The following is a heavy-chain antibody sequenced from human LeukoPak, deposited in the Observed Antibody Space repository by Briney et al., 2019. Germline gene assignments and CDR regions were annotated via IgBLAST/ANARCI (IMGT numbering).Heavy chain of an antibody. CDR1: GFTFSSYG. J-gene: IGHJ4*02. Sequence: GGSLRLSCAASGFTFSSYGMHWVRQAPGKGLEWVAVISYDGSNKYYADSVKGRFTISRDNSKNTLYLQMNSLRAEDTAVYYCAKERELELSSSTSCYNYWGQGTLVTVSS. CDR3: AKERELELSSSTSCYNY. D-gene: IGHD2-2*02. V-gene: IGHV3-30*18. CDR2: ISYDGSNK.